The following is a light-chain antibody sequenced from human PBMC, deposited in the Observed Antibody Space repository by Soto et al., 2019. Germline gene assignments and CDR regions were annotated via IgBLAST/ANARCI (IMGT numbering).Light chain of an antibody. CDR2: DVS. CDR1: QSVSSD. J-gene: IGKJ4*01. Sequence: EIVMTQSPATLSVSPGERATLSCRASQSVSSDLAWYQQKPGQAPRLLVYDVSSRATGIPARFSGSGSETELTLTISSLQSEDFALYYCQQYNNWPLTFGGGTKVEIK. CDR3: QQYNNWPLT. V-gene: IGKV3-15*01.